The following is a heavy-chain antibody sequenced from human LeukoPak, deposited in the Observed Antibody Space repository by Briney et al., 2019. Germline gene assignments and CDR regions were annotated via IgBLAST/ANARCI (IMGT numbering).Heavy chain of an antibody. CDR2: IIPIFGTA. Sequence: ASAKVSCKASGGTFSSYAISWVRQAPGQGLEWMGGIIPIFGTANYAQKFQGRVTITTDESTSTAYIELSSLRSEDTAVYYCARGLDERYYYDSSGYGDAFDIWGQGTMVTVSS. D-gene: IGHD3-22*01. CDR3: ARGLDERYYYDSSGYGDAFDI. CDR1: GGTFSSYA. V-gene: IGHV1-69*05. J-gene: IGHJ3*02.